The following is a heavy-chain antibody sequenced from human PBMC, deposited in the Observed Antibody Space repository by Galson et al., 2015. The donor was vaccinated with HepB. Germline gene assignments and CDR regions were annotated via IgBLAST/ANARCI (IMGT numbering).Heavy chain of an antibody. CDR3: ARVAYYARSGPYYMDV. V-gene: IGHV3-21*01. CDR2: ISSSSYYI. D-gene: IGHD3-22*01. CDR1: GFTFSSYG. Sequence: SLRLSCAASGFTFSSYGMNWVRQAPGKGLEWISAISSSSYYIYYVDSVKGRFTISRDNAKTTLYLQMNSLRAEDTAVYYCARVAYYARSGPYYMDVWGIGTTVTVS. J-gene: IGHJ6*03.